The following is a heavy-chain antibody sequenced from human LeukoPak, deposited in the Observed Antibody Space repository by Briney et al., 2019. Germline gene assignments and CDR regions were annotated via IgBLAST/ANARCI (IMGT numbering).Heavy chain of an antibody. CDR2: INRSGSA. J-gene: IGHJ4*02. V-gene: IGHV4-34*01. Sequence: SQTLSLTCAVYGESFSGYYWTWIRQPPGKGLEWIGEINRSGSANYNPSLKSRVTISADTSKNQFSLKTRSVTAADTAVYYCARAPETVAIDYWGQGTLVTVSS. CDR3: ARAPETVAIDY. CDR1: GESFSGYY. D-gene: IGHD5-12*01.